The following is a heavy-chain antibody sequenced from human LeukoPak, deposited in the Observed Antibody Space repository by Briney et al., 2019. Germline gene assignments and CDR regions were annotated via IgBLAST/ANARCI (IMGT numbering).Heavy chain of an antibody. CDR2: IKSKTDGGTT. CDR1: GFTFSNAW. Sequence: GGSLRLSCAASGFTFSNAWMSWVRQAPGKGLEWVGRIKSKTDGGTTDYTAPGKGRFTISRDDSKNTLCLQMNSLKTEDTAVYYCTLFLTAIVAPPKVDCWGQGTLVTVSS. V-gene: IGHV3-15*01. CDR3: TLFLTAIVAPPKVDC. D-gene: IGHD5-12*01. J-gene: IGHJ4*02.